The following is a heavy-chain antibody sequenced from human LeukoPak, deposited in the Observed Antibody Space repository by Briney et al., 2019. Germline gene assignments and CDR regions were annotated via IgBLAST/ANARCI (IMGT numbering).Heavy chain of an antibody. CDR3: AKDTSSSDYYYYGMDV. CDR1: GITLSNYG. CDR2: ISDSGGRT. Sequence: PGGSLRLSCAVSGITLSNYGMSWVRQAPGKGLEWVAGISDSGGRTNYADSVKGRFTISRDNPKNTLYLQMNSLRAEDTAVYYCAKDTSSSDYYYYGMDVWGQGTTVTVSS. V-gene: IGHV3-23*01. D-gene: IGHD2-2*01. J-gene: IGHJ6*02.